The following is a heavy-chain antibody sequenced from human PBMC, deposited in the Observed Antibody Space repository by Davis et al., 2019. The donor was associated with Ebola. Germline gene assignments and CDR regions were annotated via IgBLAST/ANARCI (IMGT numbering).Heavy chain of an antibody. J-gene: IGHJ4*02. V-gene: IGHV1-2*06. D-gene: IGHD5-18*01. CDR2: VILKSGAT. CDR3: ARGHNYGFEY. Sequence: ASVKVSCKASGYTFIDYNMHWVRQAPGQGLEWLGRVILKSGATNYAQKFQGRVTMTRDTSISTVYMELSRLTSDDTAMYYCARGHNYGFEYWGQGTLVTVSS. CDR1: GYTFIDYN.